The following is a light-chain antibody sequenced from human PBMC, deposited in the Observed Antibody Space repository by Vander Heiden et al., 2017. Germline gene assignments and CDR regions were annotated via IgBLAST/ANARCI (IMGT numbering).Light chain of an antibody. CDR3: CSYAGSSTVV. J-gene: IGLJ2*01. CDR1: SSDVGSYNL. V-gene: IGLV2-23*01. CDR2: EGS. Sequence: QSALTQPASVSGSPAQSITLSCTGTSSDVGSYNLVSWYQQHPGKAPKLMIYEGSKRPSGVSNRLSGSKSGNTASLTISGLQAEDEADYYCCSYAGSSTVVFGGGTKLTVL.